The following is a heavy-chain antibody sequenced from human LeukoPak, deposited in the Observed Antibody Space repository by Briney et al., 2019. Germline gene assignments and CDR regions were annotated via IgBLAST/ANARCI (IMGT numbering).Heavy chain of an antibody. J-gene: IGHJ6*02. CDR3: ARNTFGSPYSMDV. Sequence: GGSLRLSCAASGFXFSTYGIHWVRQAPGKGRVWVSRVNSDGSSTRCADSVKGRFTISRDNAKNTLFLQMNSLRAEDTAVYYCARNTFGSPYSMDVWGQGTTVTVSS. D-gene: IGHD5-18*01. CDR2: VNSDGSST. V-gene: IGHV3-74*01. CDR1: GFXFSTYG.